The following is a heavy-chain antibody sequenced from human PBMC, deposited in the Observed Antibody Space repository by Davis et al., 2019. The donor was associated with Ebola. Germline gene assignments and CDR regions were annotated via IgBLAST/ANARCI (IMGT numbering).Heavy chain of an antibody. V-gene: IGHV1-3*01. CDR3: ARDEDV. CDR1: GYIFTRYS. Sequence: AASVKVSCKTSGYIFTRYSIHWVRQAPGEGLEWVGWINGGSGDTKYSQKFQDRVTFTRDTSTSTAYMELSSLRSEDTAVYYCARDEDVWGQGTTVTVSS. J-gene: IGHJ6*02. CDR2: INGGSGDT.